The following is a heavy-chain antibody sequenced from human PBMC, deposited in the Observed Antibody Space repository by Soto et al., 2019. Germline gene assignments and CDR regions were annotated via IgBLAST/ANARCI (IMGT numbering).Heavy chain of an antibody. D-gene: IGHD3-16*01. Sequence: PSQTLSLTCAISGDSVSSNRAAWGWIRPSPSGGLEWLGRTYYRSRWFTDYAESVKSRISIKPDTYKNQLSLQLNSVTPEDTAVFYCEREDWGAENDVFDLGGHGKMVTVSS. CDR3: EREDWGAENDVFDL. J-gene: IGHJ3*01. CDR1: GDSVSSNRAA. V-gene: IGHV6-1*01. CDR2: TYYRSRWFT.